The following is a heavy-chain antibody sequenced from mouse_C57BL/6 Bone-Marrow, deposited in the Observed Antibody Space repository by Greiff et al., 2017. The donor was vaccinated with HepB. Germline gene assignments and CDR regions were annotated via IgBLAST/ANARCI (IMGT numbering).Heavy chain of an antibody. Sequence: QVQLQQSGAELVRPGTSVKVSCKASGYAFTNYLIEWVKQRPGQGLEWIGMINPGSGGTNYNEKFKGKATLTADKSSSTAYMQLSSLTSEDSAVYFCARGEYGYDWFAYWGQGTLVTVSA. J-gene: IGHJ3*01. D-gene: IGHD2-2*01. CDR1: GYAFTNYL. CDR3: ARGEYGYDWFAY. V-gene: IGHV1-54*01. CDR2: INPGSGGT.